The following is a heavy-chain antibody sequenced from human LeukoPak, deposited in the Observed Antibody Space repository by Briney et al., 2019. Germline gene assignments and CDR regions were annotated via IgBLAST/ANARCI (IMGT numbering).Heavy chain of an antibody. D-gene: IGHD3-22*01. Sequence: PGGSLRLSCAASGFTFSSYAMSWVRQAPGKGLEWVAVIWYDGSNKYYADSVKGRFTISRDNSKNTLHLQMNSLRAEDTAVYYCARDANYDSSGYRDAFDIWGQGTMVTVSS. CDR1: GFTFSSYA. V-gene: IGHV3-33*08. J-gene: IGHJ3*02. CDR2: IWYDGSNK. CDR3: ARDANYDSSGYRDAFDI.